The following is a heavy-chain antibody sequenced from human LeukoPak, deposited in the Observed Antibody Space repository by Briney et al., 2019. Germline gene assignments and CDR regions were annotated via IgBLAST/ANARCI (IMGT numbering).Heavy chain of an antibody. CDR2: ISYDGSNK. V-gene: IGHV3-30*18. D-gene: IGHD7-27*01. J-gene: IGHJ4*02. Sequence: GGSLRLSCAASGFTFSSYGMHWVRQAPGKGLEWVAVISYDGSNKYYADSVKGRFTISRDNPKNTLYLQMNSLRAEDTAVYYCAKDYYPGDGSGDYWGQGTLVTVSS. CDR3: AKDYYPGDGSGDY. CDR1: GFTFSSYG.